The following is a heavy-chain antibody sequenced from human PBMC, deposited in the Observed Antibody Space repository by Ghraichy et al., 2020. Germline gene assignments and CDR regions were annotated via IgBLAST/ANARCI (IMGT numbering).Heavy chain of an antibody. D-gene: IGHD6-19*01. V-gene: IGHV4-61*01. Sequence: SETLSLTCTVSGGSFSSSSYYWSCIRQPPGQGLEWHGYLYYSATTTPTPALKSRVTIYVDTSKNPFSLKLTSVTAADTAVYYCAASSSGWYTTFHHWGQCTLVTFAS. CDR3: AASSSGWYTTFHH. CDR2: LYYSATT. CDR1: GGSFSSSSYY. J-gene: IGHJ1*01.